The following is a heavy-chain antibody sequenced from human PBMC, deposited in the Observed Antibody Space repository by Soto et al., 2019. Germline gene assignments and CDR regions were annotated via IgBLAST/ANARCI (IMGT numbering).Heavy chain of an antibody. Sequence: GSLRLSCAASGFTVSSNYMSWVRQAPGKGLEWVSVIYSGGSTCYADSVKGRFTISRGNSKNTLYLQMNSLRAEDTAVYYCARGWGGYSYGYNSFDIWGQGTMVTVSS. CDR2: IYSGGST. CDR1: GFTVSSNY. J-gene: IGHJ3*02. CDR3: ARGWGGYSYGYNSFDI. D-gene: IGHD5-18*01. V-gene: IGHV3-53*01.